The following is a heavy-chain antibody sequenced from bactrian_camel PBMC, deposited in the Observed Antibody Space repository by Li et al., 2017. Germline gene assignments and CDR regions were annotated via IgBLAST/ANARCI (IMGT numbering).Heavy chain of an antibody. CDR2: IETDGST. CDR3: AAVPAAFDVLRECMAAIQHLGASGY. Sequence: HVQLVESGGGSVQAGGSLRLSCAASGYTYSSYCMGWFRQAPGKEREGVADIETDGSTSYADSVQGRFTISKDKAKNTLYLQMDTLKPEDTAVYYCAAVPAAFDVLRECMAAIQHLGASGYWGQGTQVTVS. J-gene: IGHJ6*01. V-gene: IGHV3S26*01. CDR1: GYTYSSYC. D-gene: IGHD3*01.